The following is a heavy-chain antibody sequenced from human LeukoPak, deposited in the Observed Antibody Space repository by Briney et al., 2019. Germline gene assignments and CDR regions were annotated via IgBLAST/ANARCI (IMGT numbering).Heavy chain of an antibody. CDR2: ISAYNGNT. Sequence: ASVKVSCKASGYTFTSYGISWVRQAPGQGLEWMGWISAYNGNTNYAQKLQGRVTMTTDTSTSTACMELRSLRSDDTAVYYCARDLNGDYDWFDPWGQGTLVTVSS. V-gene: IGHV1-18*01. J-gene: IGHJ5*02. CDR1: GYTFTSYG. CDR3: ARDLNGDYDWFDP. D-gene: IGHD4-17*01.